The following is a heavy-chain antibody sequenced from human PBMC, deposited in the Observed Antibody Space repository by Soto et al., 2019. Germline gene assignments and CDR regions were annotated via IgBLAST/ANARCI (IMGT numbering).Heavy chain of an antibody. Sequence: PSETLSLTCTVSGGSISSGGYYWSWIRQHPGKGLEWIGYIYYSGSTYYNPSLKSRVTISVDTSKNQFSLKLSSVTAADTAVYYCARGSYRDDGSGTHYYYYGMDVWGQGTKVTVSS. CDR1: GGSISSGGYY. J-gene: IGHJ6*02. V-gene: IGHV4-31*03. CDR2: IYYSGST. CDR3: ARGSYRDDGSGTHYYYYGMDV. D-gene: IGHD3-10*01.